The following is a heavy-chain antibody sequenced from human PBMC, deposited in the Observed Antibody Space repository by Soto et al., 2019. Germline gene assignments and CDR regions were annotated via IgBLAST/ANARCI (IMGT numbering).Heavy chain of an antibody. CDR2: VYHSGAT. CDR3: ATRPPGATWYGVFDY. CDR1: GASISNRY. Sequence: SETQSLTCPVSGASISNRYWSWIRQSPGKGPEWIGYVYHSGATNYNPSLETRVTISLDSSKNQFSLKLNSVTAADTAVYYCATRPPGATWYGVFDYWSQGTLVTVSS. J-gene: IGHJ4*02. D-gene: IGHD6-13*01. V-gene: IGHV4-59*11.